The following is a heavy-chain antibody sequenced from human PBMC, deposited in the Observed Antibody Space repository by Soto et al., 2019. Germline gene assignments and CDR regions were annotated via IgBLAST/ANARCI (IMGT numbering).Heavy chain of an antibody. J-gene: IGHJ5*02. CDR3: ARDGFVVVTAATNWFDP. V-gene: IGHV1-18*04. CDR1: GYTFTSYG. CDR2: ISAYNGNT. Sequence: ASVKVSCKASGYTFTSYGISWVRQAPVQGLEWMGWISAYNGNTNYAQKLQGRVTMTTDTSTSTAYMELRSLRSDDTAVYYCARDGFVVVTAATNWFDPWGQGTLVTVSS. D-gene: IGHD2-2*01.